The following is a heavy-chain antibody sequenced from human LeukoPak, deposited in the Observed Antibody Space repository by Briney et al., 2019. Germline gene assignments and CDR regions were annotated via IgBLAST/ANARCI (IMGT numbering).Heavy chain of an antibody. V-gene: IGHV1-18*01. D-gene: IGHD2-15*01. CDR3: ARGGVGAAAGRTFDI. CDR1: GGTFSSYA. Sequence: VASVKVSCKASGGTFSSYAISWVRQAPGQGLEWMGWITDYNGNTVYAQKFQGRGTMTTDRSTTTAYMELRSLRFDDTAVYYCARGGVGAAAGRTFDIWGQGTMVTVSS. CDR2: ITDYNGNT. J-gene: IGHJ3*02.